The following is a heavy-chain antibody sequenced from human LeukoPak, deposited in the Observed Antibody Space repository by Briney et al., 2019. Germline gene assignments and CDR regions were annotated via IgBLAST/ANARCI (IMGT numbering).Heavy chain of an antibody. CDR3: ARHSGAGTGFVY. CDR2: IYYSGST. CDR1: GGSISSGDYY. D-gene: IGHD6-19*01. Sequence: SQTLSLTCTVSGGSISSGDYYWSWIRQPPGKGLEWIGYIYYSGSTNYNPSLKSRLTISIDTSKNQFSLKLSSVTAADTAVYYCARHSGAGTGFVYWGQGTLVTVSS. V-gene: IGHV4-61*08. J-gene: IGHJ4*02.